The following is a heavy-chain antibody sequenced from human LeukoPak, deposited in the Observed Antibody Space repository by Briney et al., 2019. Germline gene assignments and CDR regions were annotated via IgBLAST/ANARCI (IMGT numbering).Heavy chain of an antibody. V-gene: IGHV4-39*01. CDR3: ARQIRYNSARQDAFDI. D-gene: IGHD6-25*01. CDR2: IFYSGNA. J-gene: IGHJ3*02. CDR1: GGSISSSSYY. Sequence: SETLSLTCTVSGGSISSSSYYWGWIRQPPGKGLEWIGSIFYSGNAYHNPSLKSRLTISVDTSKNQFSLRLSSVTAADTAVYYCARQIRYNSARQDAFDIWGQGTMLTVSS.